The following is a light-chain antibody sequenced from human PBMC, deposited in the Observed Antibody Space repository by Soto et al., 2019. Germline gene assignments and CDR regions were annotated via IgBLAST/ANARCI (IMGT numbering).Light chain of an antibody. V-gene: IGLV2-23*01. CDR2: EGT. Sequence: QSALTQPASVSGSPGQSITISCTVTSSYVGNYNLVSWYQQHPGKAPKLMIYEGTKRPSGVSNRFSGSKSGNTASLTISGLQAEDEADYYCSSYAGTNIVVFGGGTKLTVL. CDR1: SSYVGNYNL. J-gene: IGLJ2*01. CDR3: SSYAGTNIVV.